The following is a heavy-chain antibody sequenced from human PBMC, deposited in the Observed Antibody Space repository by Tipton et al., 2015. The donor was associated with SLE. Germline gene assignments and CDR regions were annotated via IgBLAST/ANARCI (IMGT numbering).Heavy chain of an antibody. D-gene: IGHD4-17*01. CDR1: GDSIRSYY. CDR2: IFDSGTT. V-gene: IGHV4-59*01. J-gene: IGHJ1*01. CDR3: AGPYGDYGYFHH. Sequence: TLSLTCTVSGDSIRSYYWSWIRRPPGKGLEWIGYIFDSGTTNYNPSFEGRVSMSVDTSKNQISLRLSSVTAADTAVYFCAGPYGDYGYFHHWGQGTLVTVSS.